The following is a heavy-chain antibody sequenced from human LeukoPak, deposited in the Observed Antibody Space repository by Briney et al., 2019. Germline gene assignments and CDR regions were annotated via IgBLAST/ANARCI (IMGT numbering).Heavy chain of an antibody. V-gene: IGHV4-61*02. J-gene: IGHJ4*02. CDR2: IYTSGST. CDR3: AREVEMATKIDY. Sequence: PSETLSLTCTVSGGSISSGSYYWSWIRQPAGTGLEWIGRIYTSGSTNYNPSLKSRVTISVDTSKNQFSLKLSSVTAADTAVYYCAREVEMATKIDYWGQGTLVTVSS. CDR1: GGSISSGSYY. D-gene: IGHD5-24*01.